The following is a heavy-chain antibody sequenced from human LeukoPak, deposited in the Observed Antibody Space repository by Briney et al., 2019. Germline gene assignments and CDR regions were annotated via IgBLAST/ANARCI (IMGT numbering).Heavy chain of an antibody. CDR2: ISGSGGST. Sequence: GGSLRLSCAASGFTFSSYAMNWVRQAPGKGLEWVSAISGSGGSTYYADSVKGRFTISRGNSKNTLFLQMNSLRAEDTAVYYCAIRSSRRYWGQGTLVTVSS. J-gene: IGHJ4*02. D-gene: IGHD4-17*01. CDR3: AIRSSRRY. CDR1: GFTFSSYA. V-gene: IGHV3-23*01.